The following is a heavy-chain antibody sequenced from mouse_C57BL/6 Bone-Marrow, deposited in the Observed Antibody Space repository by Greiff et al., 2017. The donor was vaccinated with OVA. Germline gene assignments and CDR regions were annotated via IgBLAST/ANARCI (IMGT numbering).Heavy chain of an antibody. V-gene: IGHV14-4*01. CDR1: GFNIKDDY. CDR2: IDPENGDT. J-gene: IGHJ4*01. Sequence: EVQLKQSGAELVRPGASVKLSCTASGFNIKDDYMHWVKQRPEQGLEWIGWIDPENGDTEYASKFQGKATITADTSSNTAYLQLSSLTSEDTAVYYCTTTGTEDAMDYWGQGTSVTVSS. CDR3: TTTGTEDAMDY. D-gene: IGHD4-1*01.